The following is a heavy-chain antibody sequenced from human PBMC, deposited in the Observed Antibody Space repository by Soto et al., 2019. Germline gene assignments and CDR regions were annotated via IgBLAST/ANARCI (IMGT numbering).Heavy chain of an antibody. CDR1: GGSISSSNW. J-gene: IGHJ4*02. V-gene: IGHV4-4*02. CDR2: IYHSGST. D-gene: IGHD3-22*01. CDR3: ARRRDAYYDDSSGYYGGYYFDY. Sequence: SETLSLTCAVSGGSISSSNWWSWVRQPPGKGLEWIGEIYHSGSTNYNPSLKSRVTISVDKSKNQFSLKLSSVTAADTAAYYCARRRDAYYDDSSGYYGGYYFDYWGQGALVTVSS.